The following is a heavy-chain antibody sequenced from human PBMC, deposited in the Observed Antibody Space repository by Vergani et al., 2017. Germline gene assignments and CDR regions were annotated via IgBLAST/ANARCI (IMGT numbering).Heavy chain of an antibody. D-gene: IGHD3-22*01. CDR3: AKDLQYYYDSSGGVFDY. J-gene: IGHJ4*02. CDR2: IKQDGSEK. Sequence: EVQLVESGGGLVQPGGSLRLSCAASGFTFSSYWMSWVRQAPGKGLEWVANIKQDGSEKYYVDSVKGRFTISRDNAKNSLYLQMNSLRAEDTAVYYCAKDLQYYYDSSGGVFDYWGQGTLVTVSS. V-gene: IGHV3-7*03. CDR1: GFTFSSYW.